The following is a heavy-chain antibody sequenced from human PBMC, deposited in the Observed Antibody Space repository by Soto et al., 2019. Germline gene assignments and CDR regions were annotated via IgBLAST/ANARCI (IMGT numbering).Heavy chain of an antibody. CDR1: GGSISSSSYY. CDR2: IYYSGST. V-gene: IGHV4-39*01. Sequence: SETLSLTCTVSGGSISSSSYYWGWIRQPPGKGLEWIGGIYYSGSTYYNPSLKSRVTISVDTSKNQFSLKLSSVTAADTAVYYCATQHYHITIFGVVNPGMDVWGQGTTVTVSS. D-gene: IGHD3-3*01. J-gene: IGHJ6*02. CDR3: ATQHYHITIFGVVNPGMDV.